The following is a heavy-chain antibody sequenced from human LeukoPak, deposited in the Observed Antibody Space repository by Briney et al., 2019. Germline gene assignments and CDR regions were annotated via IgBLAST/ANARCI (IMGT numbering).Heavy chain of an antibody. CDR3: AREGYSGSYSDAFDI. J-gene: IGHJ3*02. CDR1: GFTFSSYW. Sequence: GGSLRLSCAASGFTFSSYWMSWVRQAPGKGLDWVANIKQEGSEKYYVDSVKGRFTISRDNAKNSLYLQMNSLRAEDTAVYYCAREGYSGSYSDAFDIWGQGTMVTVSS. CDR2: IKQEGSEK. V-gene: IGHV3-7*01. D-gene: IGHD1-26*01.